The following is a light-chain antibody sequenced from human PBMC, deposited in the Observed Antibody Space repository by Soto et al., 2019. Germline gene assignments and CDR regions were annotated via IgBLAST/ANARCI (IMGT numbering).Light chain of an antibody. J-gene: IGLJ3*02. CDR3: CSYAGAYTWV. Sequence: QSALTQPRSVSGSPGQSVTISCTGASTDVGGYNYVSWYQQYPGKAPKIMIYDVTNRPSGVPDRFSGSKSGNTASLTISGLQAEDEADYYCCSYAGAYTWVFGGGTKVTVL. V-gene: IGLV2-11*01. CDR1: STDVGGYNY. CDR2: DVT.